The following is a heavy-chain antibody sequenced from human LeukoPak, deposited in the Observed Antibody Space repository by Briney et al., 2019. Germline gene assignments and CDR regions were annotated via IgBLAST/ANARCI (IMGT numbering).Heavy chain of an antibody. Sequence: ASVKVSCKASGYTFTGHYMHWVRQAPGQGLEWMGWINPNSGGTNYAQKFQGRVTMTRDTSISTAYMELSRLRSDDTAVYYCARRYCSGGSCYSVVFDYWGQGTLVTVSS. V-gene: IGHV1-2*02. CDR2: INPNSGGT. CDR1: GYTFTGHY. CDR3: ARRYCSGGSCYSVVFDY. J-gene: IGHJ4*02. D-gene: IGHD2-15*01.